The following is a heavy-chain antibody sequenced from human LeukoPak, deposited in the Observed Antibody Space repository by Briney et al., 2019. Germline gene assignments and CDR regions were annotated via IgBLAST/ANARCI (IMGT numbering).Heavy chain of an antibody. J-gene: IGHJ6*03. CDR3: AKGYGYYYYYMDV. D-gene: IGHD3-16*01. V-gene: IGHV3-23*01. CDR1: GFTFSSYA. CDR2: ISGSGGST. Sequence: TGGSLRLSCAASGFTFSSYAMSWVRQAPGKGLEWVSAISGSGGSTYYADSVKGRFTISRDNSKNTLYLQMNSLRAEDTAVYYCAKGYGYYYYYMDVWGKGTMVTVSS.